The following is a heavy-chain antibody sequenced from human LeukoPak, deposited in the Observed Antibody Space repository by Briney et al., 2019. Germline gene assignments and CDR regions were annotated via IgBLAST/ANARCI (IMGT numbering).Heavy chain of an antibody. V-gene: IGHV3-21*01. Sequence: PGGSLRLSCAASGFTFSSYSMNWVRQAPGKGLXXXSSISSSSSYIYYADSVKGRFTISRDNAKNSLYLQMNSLRAEDTAVYYCARGGGEIWNDNYWGQGTLVTVSS. CDR3: ARGGGEIWNDNY. J-gene: IGHJ4*02. CDR2: ISSSSSYI. CDR1: GFTFSSYS. D-gene: IGHD1-1*01.